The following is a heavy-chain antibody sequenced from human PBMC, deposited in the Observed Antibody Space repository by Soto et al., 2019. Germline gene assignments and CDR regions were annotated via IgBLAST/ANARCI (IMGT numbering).Heavy chain of an antibody. CDR2: ISHSGST. J-gene: IGHJ4*02. Sequence: SETLSLTCAVSGGSISSDNWWNWVRQPPGKGLEWIGEISHSGSTNYNPSLKSRVSISVDKSKNQFSLKLTSVTAADTAVYYCASRQRPSMILVVITPFDYWGQGTLVTVSS. CDR3: ASRQRPSMILVVITPFDY. CDR1: GGSISSDNW. V-gene: IGHV4-4*02. D-gene: IGHD3-22*01.